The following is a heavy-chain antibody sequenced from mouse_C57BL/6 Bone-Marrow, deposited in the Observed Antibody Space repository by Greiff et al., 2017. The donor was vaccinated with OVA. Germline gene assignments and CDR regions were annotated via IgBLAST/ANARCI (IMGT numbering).Heavy chain of an antibody. V-gene: IGHV1-64*01. Sequence: QVQLQQPGAELVKPGASVKLSCKASGYTFTSYWMHWVKQRPGQGLEWIGMIHPNSGSTNYNEKFKSKATLTVDKSSSTAYMQLSSLTSEDSAVYYCARMGYYGSLFAYWGQGTLVTVSA. CDR3: ARMGYYGSLFAY. D-gene: IGHD1-1*01. CDR1: GYTFTSYW. CDR2: IHPNSGST. J-gene: IGHJ3*01.